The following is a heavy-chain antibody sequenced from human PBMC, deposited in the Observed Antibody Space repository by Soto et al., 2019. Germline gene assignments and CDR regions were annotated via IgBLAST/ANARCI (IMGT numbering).Heavy chain of an antibody. J-gene: IGHJ5*02. Sequence: ASVKVSCKASGYTFTTYGINWVRQAPGQGLEWVGWISAYNGITRYAEKLQGRVTMTTDTSTNTAYMDLRSLTSDDTAVYYCARDHVAVRPGWLDPWGQGAMVTVYS. CDR1: GYTFTTYG. D-gene: IGHD6-6*01. CDR3: ARDHVAVRPGWLDP. CDR2: ISAYNGIT. V-gene: IGHV1-18*04.